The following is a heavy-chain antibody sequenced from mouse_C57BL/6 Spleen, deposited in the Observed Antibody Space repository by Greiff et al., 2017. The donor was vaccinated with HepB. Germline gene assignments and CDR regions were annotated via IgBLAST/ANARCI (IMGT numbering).Heavy chain of an antibody. D-gene: IGHD2-3*01. J-gene: IGHJ2*01. Sequence: EVQLQQSGPELVKPGASVKISCKASGYTFTDYYMNWVKQSHGKSLEWIGDINPNNGGTSYNQKFKGKATLTVDKSSSTAYMELRSLTSEDSAVYYCAREGAIYDGYYYFDYWGQGTTLTVSS. CDR2: INPNNGGT. V-gene: IGHV1-26*01. CDR1: GYTFTDYY. CDR3: AREGAIYDGYYYFDY.